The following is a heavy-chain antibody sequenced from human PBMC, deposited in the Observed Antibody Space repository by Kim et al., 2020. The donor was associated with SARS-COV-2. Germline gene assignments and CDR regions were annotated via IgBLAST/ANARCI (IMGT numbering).Heavy chain of an antibody. CDR2: ISSHSSDI. J-gene: IGHJ1*01. V-gene: IGHV3-21*05. CDR3: ARTNEDGYNMGFAL. Sequence: GGSLRLSCAGSGFNFDTYSMNWVRQAPGKGLEWVSSISSHSSDIYYADSLKGRLTISRDNAKNSLYLEINSLRDDDAAVYYCARTNEDGYNMGFALWGQ. D-gene: IGHD2-8*01. CDR1: GFNFDTYS.